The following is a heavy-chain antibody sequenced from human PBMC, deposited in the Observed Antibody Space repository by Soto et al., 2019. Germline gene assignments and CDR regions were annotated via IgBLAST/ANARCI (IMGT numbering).Heavy chain of an antibody. CDR1: GGSFSGYY. D-gene: IGHD3-3*01. J-gene: IGHJ4*02. CDR2: INHSGST. V-gene: IGHV4-34*01. CDR3: AHMGPFWGGYQNYFDY. Sequence: SETLSLTCAVYGGSFSGYYWSWIRQPPGKGLEWIGEINHSGSTNYNPSLKSRVTISVDTSKNQFSLKLSSVTAADTAVYYCAHMGPFWGGYQNYFDYWGQGTLVPVSS.